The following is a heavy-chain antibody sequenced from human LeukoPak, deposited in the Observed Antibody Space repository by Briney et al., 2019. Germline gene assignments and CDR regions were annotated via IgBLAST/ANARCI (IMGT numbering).Heavy chain of an antibody. CDR3: ARHLSPNSQNYRDTSGRLFDY. V-gene: IGHV4-59*08. Sequence: PSETLSLTCTVSGGSISSYYWSWIRQPPGKGLEWIGYIYYIGSTNYNPSLKSRVTISLDTSKNQFSLKLSSVTAADTAVYYCARHLSPNSQNYRDTSGRLFDYWGQGSLVTVSS. CDR1: GGSISSYY. J-gene: IGHJ4*02. D-gene: IGHD3-22*01. CDR2: IYYIGST.